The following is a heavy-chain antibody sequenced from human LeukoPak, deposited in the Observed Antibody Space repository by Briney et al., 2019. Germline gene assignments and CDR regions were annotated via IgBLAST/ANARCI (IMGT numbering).Heavy chain of an antibody. J-gene: IGHJ4*02. CDR1: GGSISSSSYY. CDR2: IYYSGST. D-gene: IGHD3-22*01. V-gene: IGHV4-39*01. CDR3: ARHGDSSGSVTFDY. Sequence: SETLSPTCTVSGGSISSSSYYWGWIRQPPGKGLEWIGSIYYSGSTYYNPSLKSRVTISVDTSKNQFSLKLSSVTAADTAVYYCARHGDSSGSVTFDYWGQGTLVTVSS.